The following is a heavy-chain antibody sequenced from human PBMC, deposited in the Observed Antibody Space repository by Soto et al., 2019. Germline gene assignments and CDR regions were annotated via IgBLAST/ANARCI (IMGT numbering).Heavy chain of an antibody. CDR1: GFTFSSSG. J-gene: IGHJ4*02. D-gene: IGHD3-16*01. Sequence: PGGSLRLSCAASGFTFSSSGMHWVRQAPGKGLEWVAVIWRDGSNENYADSVKGRFTISRDNSKNTLYLQMNSLRVEDTAVYYCARGKGRLMSWALDYWGQGTLVTVSS. CDR3: ARGKGRLMSWALDY. CDR2: IWRDGSNE. V-gene: IGHV3-33*01.